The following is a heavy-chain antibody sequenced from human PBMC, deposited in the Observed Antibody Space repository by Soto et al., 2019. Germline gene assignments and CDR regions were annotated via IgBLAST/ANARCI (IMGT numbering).Heavy chain of an antibody. CDR2: INSRGTNM. D-gene: IGHD6-6*01. J-gene: IGHJ6*02. CDR3: ARRGFSSSSSYYGMDV. CDR1: GFTFGSYD. Sequence: PGGSLRLSCAASGFTFGSYDMHWVRQAPGKGLEWISYINSRGTNMYYADSVRGRFTIPRDNAKNSLNLQMNTLRADDTAVYYCARRGFSSSSSYYGMDVWGQGATVTVSS. V-gene: IGHV3-48*03.